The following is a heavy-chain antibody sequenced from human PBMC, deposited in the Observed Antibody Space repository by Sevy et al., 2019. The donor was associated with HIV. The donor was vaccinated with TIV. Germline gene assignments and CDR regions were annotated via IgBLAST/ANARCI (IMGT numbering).Heavy chain of an antibody. J-gene: IGHJ3*02. CDR1: GFTFSSYG. V-gene: IGHV3-30*18. Sequence: GGSLTLSCAASGFTFSSYGMHWVRHAPGKGLEWVAVISYDGSNKYYGDSVKGRFTISRDNSKNTLYLQMNSLRAEDTAVYYCAKWSMGGARWLQLGAFDIWGQGTMVTVSS. D-gene: IGHD5-12*01. CDR3: AKWSMGGARWLQLGAFDI. CDR2: ISYDGSNK.